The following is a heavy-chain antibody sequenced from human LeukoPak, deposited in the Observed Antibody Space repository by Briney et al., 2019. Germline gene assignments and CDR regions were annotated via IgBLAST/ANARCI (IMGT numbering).Heavy chain of an antibody. CDR2: IRYDGSNK. Sequence: GGSLRLSCAASGFTFSGYGMHWVRQAPGKGLEWVAFIRYDGSNKYYADSVKGRFTISRDNSKNTLYLQMNSLRAEDTAVYYCARDGYGDYSESYLMDVRGQGTTVTVSS. D-gene: IGHD4-17*01. CDR1: GFTFSGYG. J-gene: IGHJ6*02. V-gene: IGHV3-30*02. CDR3: ARDGYGDYSESYLMDV.